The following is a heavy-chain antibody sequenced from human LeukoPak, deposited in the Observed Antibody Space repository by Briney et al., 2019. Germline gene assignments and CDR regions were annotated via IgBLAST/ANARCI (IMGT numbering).Heavy chain of an antibody. CDR2: IYHSGST. J-gene: IGHJ4*02. CDR1: GGSISSSNW. Sequence: PSETLSLTCAVSGGSISSSNWWGWVRQPPGKGLEWIGEIYHSGSTNYNPSLKSRVTMSVDTSKNQFSLKLSSVTAADTAVYYCARSFLGGWYYFDYWGQGTLVTVSS. CDR3: ARSFLGGWYYFDY. D-gene: IGHD6-19*01. V-gene: IGHV4-4*02.